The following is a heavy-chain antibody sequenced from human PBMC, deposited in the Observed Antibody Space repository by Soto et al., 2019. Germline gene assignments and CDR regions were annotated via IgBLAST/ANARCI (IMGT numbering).Heavy chain of an antibody. Sequence: QVQLQESGPGLVKPSETLSLTCTVSGGSVSSGSYYWSWIRQPPGKGLEWIGYIYYSGSTNYNPPLRSRVTTSVATSKTQFSLKLSSVTAADTAVYYWAGGIEGWYQGRYYYGMDVWGQGTTVTVSS. CDR1: GGSVSSGSYY. D-gene: IGHD6-19*01. J-gene: IGHJ6*02. CDR3: AGGIEGWYQGRYYYGMDV. V-gene: IGHV4-61*01. CDR2: IYYSGST.